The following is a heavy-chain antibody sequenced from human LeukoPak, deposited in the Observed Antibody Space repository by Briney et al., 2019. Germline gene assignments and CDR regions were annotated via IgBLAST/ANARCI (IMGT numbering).Heavy chain of an antibody. CDR2: INHSGGT. J-gene: IGHJ4*02. D-gene: IGHD3-10*01. V-gene: IGHV4-34*01. CDR1: GASFSGYY. Sequence: SETLSLTCGVSGASFSGYYWSWIRQTQGKGLEWIGEINHSGGTNYNPSLKSRVTISVDRSRKQFSLQLRSVTAEDTAVYYCATDRYYGSGSYYKFDYWGQGTLVTVSS. CDR3: ATDRYYGSGSYYKFDY.